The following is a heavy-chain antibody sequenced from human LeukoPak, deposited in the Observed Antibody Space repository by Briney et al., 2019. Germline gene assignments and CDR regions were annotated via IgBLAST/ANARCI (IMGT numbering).Heavy chain of an antibody. Sequence: ASVKVSCKASGYTFTSYAMNWVRQAPGQGLEWMGWINPNSGGTNYAQKFQGRVTMTRDTSISTAYMELSRLRSDDTAVYYCARGVSGKYSGYEDVGYWGQGTLVTVSS. D-gene: IGHD5-12*01. V-gene: IGHV1-2*02. J-gene: IGHJ4*02. CDR1: GYTFTSYA. CDR3: ARGVSGKYSGYEDVGY. CDR2: INPNSGGT.